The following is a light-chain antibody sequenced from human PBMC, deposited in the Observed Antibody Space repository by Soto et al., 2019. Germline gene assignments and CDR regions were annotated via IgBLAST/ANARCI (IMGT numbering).Light chain of an antibody. Sequence: DIVMTQSPPSLPVTPGEPASISCRSSQSLQQSNEYNFLYWYLQKPGQSPQLLIYLGSNRASRVPDRFSGSGSGTDFTLKISRVEAEDVGVSYCRQDLQTPPNTFGQGTNLEIK. J-gene: IGKJ2*01. V-gene: IGKV2-28*01. CDR1: QSLQQSNEYNF. CDR2: LGS. CDR3: RQDLQTPPNT.